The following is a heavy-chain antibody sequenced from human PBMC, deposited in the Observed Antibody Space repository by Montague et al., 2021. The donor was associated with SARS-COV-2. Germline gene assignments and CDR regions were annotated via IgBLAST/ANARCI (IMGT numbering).Heavy chain of an antibody. CDR3: ARGHQGVAMIVVVMIGAEYYFDY. J-gene: IGHJ4*02. CDR2: INHGGST. CDR1: GGSFNDYY. Sequence: SETLSLTCAVYGGSFNDYYWSWIRQPPGKGLEWIGEINHGGSTNXSLSLKSRVTISADTSKNQFSPKLKSVTAADTANYYCARGHQGVAMIVVVMIGAEYYFDYWGQGSLVTVSS. V-gene: IGHV4-34*01. D-gene: IGHD3-22*01.